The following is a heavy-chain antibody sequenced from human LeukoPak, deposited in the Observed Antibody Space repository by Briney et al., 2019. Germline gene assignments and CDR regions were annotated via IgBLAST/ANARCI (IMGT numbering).Heavy chain of an antibody. CDR3: ARGGEATMIVYYGMDV. J-gene: IGHJ6*02. CDR2: IIPIFGTA. V-gene: IGHV1-69*13. Sequence: SVKVSCKASGGTFSSYAISWVRQAPGQGLEWMGGIIPIFGTANYAQKFQGRVTITADESTSTAYMGLSSLRSEDTAVYYCARGGEATMIVYYGMDVWGQGTTVTVSS. D-gene: IGHD3-22*01. CDR1: GGTFSSYA.